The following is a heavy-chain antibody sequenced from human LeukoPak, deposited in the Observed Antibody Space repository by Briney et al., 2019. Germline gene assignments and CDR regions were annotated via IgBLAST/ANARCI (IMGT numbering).Heavy chain of an antibody. Sequence: SETLSLTCAVYSGSFSGYYWSWIRQPPGKGLEWIGEINHSGSTNYNPSLKSRVTISVDTSKNQFSLKLSSVTAADTAVYYCARVGSALMAILDYWGQGTLVTVSS. V-gene: IGHV4-34*01. CDR3: ARVGSALMAILDY. D-gene: IGHD3-10*01. J-gene: IGHJ4*02. CDR1: SGSFSGYY. CDR2: INHSGST.